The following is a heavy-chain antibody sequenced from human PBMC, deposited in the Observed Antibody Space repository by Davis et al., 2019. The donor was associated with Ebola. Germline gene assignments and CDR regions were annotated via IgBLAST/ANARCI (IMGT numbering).Heavy chain of an antibody. V-gene: IGHV3-48*03. J-gene: IGHJ5*02. CDR3: ARGKRYHESIGYHT. CDR1: GFTFSNYA. D-gene: IGHD3-22*01. CDR2: MSSSGNTI. Sequence: GGSLTLSCAASGFTFSNYAMRWVRQAPGKGLEWVSYMSSSGNTIYYADSVKGRFTISRESAKNSLFLQMNSLRAEDTAVYYCARGKRYHESIGYHTWGQGTLVTVSS.